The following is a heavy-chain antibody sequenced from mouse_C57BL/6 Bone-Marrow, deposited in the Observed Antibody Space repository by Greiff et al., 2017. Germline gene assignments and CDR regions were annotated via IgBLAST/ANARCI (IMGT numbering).Heavy chain of an antibody. CDR3: VLYDGYCAWVAY. Sequence: QVQLQQSGAELARPGASVKLSCKASGYTFTSYGISWVKQRTGQGLEWIGEIYPRSGNTYYNEKFKGKATLTADKSSSTAYMELRSLTSEDSAVYFCVLYDGYCAWVAYWGQGTLVTVSA. J-gene: IGHJ3*01. CDR2: IYPRSGNT. CDR1: GYTFTSYG. V-gene: IGHV1-81*01. D-gene: IGHD2-3*01.